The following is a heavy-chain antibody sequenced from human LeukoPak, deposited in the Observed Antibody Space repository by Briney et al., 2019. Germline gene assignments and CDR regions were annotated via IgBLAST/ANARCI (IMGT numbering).Heavy chain of an antibody. CDR1: GFTFSRYG. Sequence: PGGSLRLSCAASGFTFSRYGMHWVCQAPGKGLEWVAFIRYDGSNKYYADSVKGRFTISRDNSKNTLYLQMNSLKTEDTAVYYCAKEEDFHFDYWGQGTLVTVSS. D-gene: IGHD2/OR15-2a*01. CDR2: IRYDGSNK. V-gene: IGHV3-30*02. CDR3: AKEEDFHFDY. J-gene: IGHJ4*02.